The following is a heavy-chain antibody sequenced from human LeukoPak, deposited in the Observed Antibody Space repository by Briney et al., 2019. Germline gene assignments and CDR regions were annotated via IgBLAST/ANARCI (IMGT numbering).Heavy chain of an antibody. V-gene: IGHV3-74*01. CDR2: INSDGSST. J-gene: IGHJ4*02. CDR3: ARVAGGTYYPDY. Sequence: PGGSLRLSCAASGFTFSSYSMNWVRQAPGKGLVWVSRINSDGSSTNYADSVKGRFTISRDNAKNTLYLQMNSLTAEDTAVYYCARVAGGTYYPDYWGQGTLVTVSS. D-gene: IGHD1-26*01. CDR1: GFTFSSYS.